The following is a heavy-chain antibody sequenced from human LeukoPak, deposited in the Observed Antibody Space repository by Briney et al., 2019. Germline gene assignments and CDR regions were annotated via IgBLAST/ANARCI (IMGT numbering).Heavy chain of an antibody. V-gene: IGHV4-34*01. D-gene: IGHD5-18*01. J-gene: IGHJ6*03. CDR3: VRVGYSYVINDWPRTGLGAYPSKYYYHMDV. Sequence: SETLSLTCAVYGGSFSDYYWGWIRQPPGKGLEWIGEINPSGSTNYSPSLKSRVTISVDTSKNQFSLKLSSVAAADTAVYFCVRVGYSYVINDWPRTGLGAYPSKYYYHMDVWAKGTTVTVSS. CDR2: INPSGST. CDR1: GGSFSDYY.